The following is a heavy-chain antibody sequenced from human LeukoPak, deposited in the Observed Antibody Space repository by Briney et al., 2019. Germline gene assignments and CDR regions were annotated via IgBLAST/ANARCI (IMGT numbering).Heavy chain of an antibody. J-gene: IGHJ4*02. CDR2: ISGSGGST. CDR3: AKDPRGGGIAARPNYFDY. CDR1: GFTFSSYA. D-gene: IGHD6-6*01. V-gene: IGHV3-23*01. Sequence: GGSLRLSCAASGFTFSSYAMSWVRQAPGKGLEWVSAISGSGGSTYYADSVKGRFTISRDNSKNTLYLQMNCLRAEDTAVYYCAKDPRGGGIAARPNYFDYWGQGTLVTVSS.